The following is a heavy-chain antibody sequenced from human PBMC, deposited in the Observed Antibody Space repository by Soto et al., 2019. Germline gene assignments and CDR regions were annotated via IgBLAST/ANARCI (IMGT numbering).Heavy chain of an antibody. J-gene: IGHJ6*02. CDR1: GFTFSIYG. CDR2: ISYDGTDK. CDR3: VKERYAQLWLEDYGMDV. V-gene: IGHV3-30*18. Sequence: GVSLRLSCAASGFTFSIYGIHCVRQSPFNWLEWVALISYDGTDKYYADSVKGRFTISRDNSKNTLYLQMSSLGPEDTAVYYCVKERYAQLWLEDYGMDVWGQGTTVTVSS. D-gene: IGHD5-18*01.